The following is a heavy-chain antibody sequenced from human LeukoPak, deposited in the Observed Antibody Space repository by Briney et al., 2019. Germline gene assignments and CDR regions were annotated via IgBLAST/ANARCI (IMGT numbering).Heavy chain of an antibody. CDR3: ARARGFGSGFDP. J-gene: IGHJ5*02. CDR2: IYSSGIT. D-gene: IGHD3-10*01. CDR1: GGSMNRYY. Sequence: SETLSLTCTVSGGSMNRYYWIWIRQPPGKRLECIGDIYSSGITHYNPSLKTRVTISLDTSKNQFSLTLSSVTAADTAVYYCARARGFGSGFDPWGRGTLVTVSS. V-gene: IGHV4-59*01.